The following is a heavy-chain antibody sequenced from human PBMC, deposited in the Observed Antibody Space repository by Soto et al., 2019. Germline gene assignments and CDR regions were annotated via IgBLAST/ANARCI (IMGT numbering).Heavy chain of an antibody. J-gene: IGHJ6*02. Sequence: ASVKVSCKASGYTFTGYYMHWVRQAPGQGLEWMGWINPNSGGTNYAQKFQGWVTMTRDTSISTAYMELSRLRSDDTAAYYCARGDFDSSGYYRPYYYYGMDVWGQGTTVTVSS. D-gene: IGHD3-22*01. CDR2: INPNSGGT. CDR3: ARGDFDSSGYYRPYYYYGMDV. CDR1: GYTFTGYY. V-gene: IGHV1-2*04.